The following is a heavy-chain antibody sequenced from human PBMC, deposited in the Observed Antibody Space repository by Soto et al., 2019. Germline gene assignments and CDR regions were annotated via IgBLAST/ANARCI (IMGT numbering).Heavy chain of an antibody. V-gene: IGHV3-48*02. D-gene: IGHD3-10*01. J-gene: IGHJ4*02. Sequence: GGSLRLSCTASGFTFNTYNMNWVRQAPGKGLEWVSYISSSSYTIKYADSVEGRFTVSRNNGKKSLYLQMNSLRDEDTAVYFCAREISLSAGSYFDYWGQGTLVTVSS. CDR2: ISSSSYTI. CDR3: AREISLSAGSYFDY. CDR1: GFTFNTYN.